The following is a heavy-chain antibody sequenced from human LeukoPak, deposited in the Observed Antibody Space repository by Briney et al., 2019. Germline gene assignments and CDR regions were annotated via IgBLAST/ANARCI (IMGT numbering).Heavy chain of an antibody. D-gene: IGHD3-16*02. Sequence: ASVKVSCTASGYTFTSYAMHWVRQAPGQRLEWMGWINAGNGNTKYSQEFQGRVTITRDTSASTAYMELSSLRSEDMAVYYCARAGLRLGELSFRTPFDPWGQGTLVTVSS. V-gene: IGHV1-3*03. CDR2: INAGNGNT. CDR1: GYTFTSYA. CDR3: ARAGLRLGELSFRTPFDP. J-gene: IGHJ5*02.